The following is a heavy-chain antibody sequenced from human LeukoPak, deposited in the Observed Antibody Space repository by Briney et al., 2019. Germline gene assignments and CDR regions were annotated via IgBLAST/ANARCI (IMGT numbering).Heavy chain of an antibody. CDR2: INPSGGST. J-gene: IGHJ5*02. V-gene: IGHV1-46*01. CDR3: ARMSYYDRRGDNWFDP. CDR1: GYTLTELS. D-gene: IGHD3-22*01. Sequence: ASVKVSCKVSGYTLTELSVHWVRQAPGQGLEWMGIINPSGGSTSYAQKFQGRVTMTRDTSISTAYMELSSLRSEDTAVYYCARMSYYDRRGDNWFDPWGQGTLVIVSS.